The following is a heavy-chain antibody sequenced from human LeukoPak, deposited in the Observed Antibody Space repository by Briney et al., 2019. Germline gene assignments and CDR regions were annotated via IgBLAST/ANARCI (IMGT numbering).Heavy chain of an antibody. CDR1: GFTFSSYS. CDR2: ISSSSSYI. CDR3: ARDLIVVVPAAILYYYYGMDV. J-gene: IGHJ6*02. V-gene: IGHV3-21*01. D-gene: IGHD2-2*02. Sequence: GWSLRLSCAASGFTFSSYSMNWVRQAPGKGLEWVSSISSSSSYIYYADSVKGRFTISRDNAKNSLYLQMNSLRAEDTAVYYCARDLIVVVPAAILYYYYGMDVWGQGTTVTVSS.